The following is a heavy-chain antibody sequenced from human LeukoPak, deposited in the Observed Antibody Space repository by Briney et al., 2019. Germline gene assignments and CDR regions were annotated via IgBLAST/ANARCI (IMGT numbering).Heavy chain of an antibody. Sequence: GGSLRLSCAASRFTFSSYGMHWVRQAPGKGLEWVAVISYDGSNKYYADSVKGRFTISRGNSKNTLYLQMNSLRAEDTAVYYWAKTGDDGVYFDYWGQGTLVTVSS. J-gene: IGHJ4*02. CDR2: ISYDGSNK. CDR1: RFTFSSYG. D-gene: IGHD7-27*01. V-gene: IGHV3-30*18. CDR3: AKTGDDGVYFDY.